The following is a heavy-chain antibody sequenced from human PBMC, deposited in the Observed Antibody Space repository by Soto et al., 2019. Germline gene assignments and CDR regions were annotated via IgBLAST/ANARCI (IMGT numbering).Heavy chain of an antibody. J-gene: IGHJ3*02. Sequence: SETLSLTCTFSCGAIISYYWSWIRQPAGKGLEWIGRIYTSGSTNYNPSLKSRVTMSVDTSKNQFSLKLSSVTAAGTAVYYCASNGYGGFGELFAFDIWGQGTMVTVSS. V-gene: IGHV4-4*07. CDR3: ASNGYGGFGELFAFDI. CDR2: IYTSGST. D-gene: IGHD3-10*01. CDR1: CGAIISYY.